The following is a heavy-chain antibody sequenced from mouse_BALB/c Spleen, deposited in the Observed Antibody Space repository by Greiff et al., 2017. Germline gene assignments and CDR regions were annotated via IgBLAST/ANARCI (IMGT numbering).Heavy chain of an antibody. Sequence: EVQLQESGPELVKPGASVKMSCKASGYTFTSYVMHWVKQKPGQGLEWIGYINPYNDGTKYNEKFKGKATLTSDKSSSTAYMELSSLTSEDSAVYYCARGGYDSPFAYWGQGTLVTVSA. CDR1: GYTFTSYV. J-gene: IGHJ3*01. D-gene: IGHD2-4*01. V-gene: IGHV1-14*01. CDR2: INPYNDGT. CDR3: ARGGYDSPFAY.